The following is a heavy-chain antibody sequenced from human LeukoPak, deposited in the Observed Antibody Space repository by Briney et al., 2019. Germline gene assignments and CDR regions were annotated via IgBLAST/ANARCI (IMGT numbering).Heavy chain of an antibody. CDR3: AKSVAGGSHIHFDY. CDR1: GFTFSSYA. V-gene: IGHV3-23*01. D-gene: IGHD2-15*01. Sequence: GGSLSLSCAASGFTFSSYAMSWVRQAPGKGLEWVSAISGSGGSTYYADSVKGRFTISRDNSKNTLCLQMNSLRAEDTAVYYCAKSVAGGSHIHFDYWGQGTVVTVSS. CDR2: ISGSGGST. J-gene: IGHJ4*02.